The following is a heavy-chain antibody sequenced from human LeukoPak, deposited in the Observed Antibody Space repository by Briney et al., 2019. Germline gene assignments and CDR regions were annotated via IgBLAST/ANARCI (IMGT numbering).Heavy chain of an antibody. CDR2: ISGSGGST. CDR3: AKDHLPGIVVADRDY. V-gene: IGHV3-23*01. Sequence: GGSLRLSCAASGFTFSIYDMSWVRQAPGKGLEWVSAISGSGGSTYYADSVKGRFTISRDNSKNTLYLQMNSLRAEDTAVYYCAKDHLPGIVVADRDYWGQGTLVTVSS. CDR1: GFTFSIYD. D-gene: IGHD6-19*01. J-gene: IGHJ4*02.